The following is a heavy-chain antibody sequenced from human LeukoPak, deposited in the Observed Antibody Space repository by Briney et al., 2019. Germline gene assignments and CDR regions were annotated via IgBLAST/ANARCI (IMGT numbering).Heavy chain of an antibody. CDR2: IYPGDSDT. Sequence: GESLQISCKGSGYSFTSYWIGWVRQMPGKGLEWMGIIYPGDSDTRYSPSFQGQVTISADKSISTAYLQWSSLKASDTAMYYCARLPRIAVAGSYYYYGMDVWGQGTTVTVSS. J-gene: IGHJ6*02. V-gene: IGHV5-51*01. CDR1: GYSFTSYW. D-gene: IGHD6-19*01. CDR3: ARLPRIAVAGSYYYYGMDV.